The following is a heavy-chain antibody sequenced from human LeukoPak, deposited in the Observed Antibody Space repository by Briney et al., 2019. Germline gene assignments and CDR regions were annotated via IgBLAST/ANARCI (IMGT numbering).Heavy chain of an antibody. CDR3: ARDKAYCGGDCYSI. D-gene: IGHD2-21*02. CDR1: GFAFSIYR. V-gene: IGHV3-48*04. Sequence: GGSLRLSCEASGFAFSIYRMNWVRQAPGKGLEWVSYISSSGSTIYYADSVKGRFTISRDNAKNSLYLQMNSLRAEDTAVYYCARDKAYCGGDCYSIWGQGTLVTVSS. CDR2: ISSSGSTI. J-gene: IGHJ4*02.